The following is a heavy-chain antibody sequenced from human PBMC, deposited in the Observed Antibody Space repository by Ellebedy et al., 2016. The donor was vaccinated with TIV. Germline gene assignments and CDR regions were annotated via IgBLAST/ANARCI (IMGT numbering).Heavy chain of an antibody. CDR3: ARGHRLYAYDY. D-gene: IGHD2-8*01. Sequence: ASVKVSCXASGYTFTSYDIHWVRQPSGQGLEWMGWMNPNSGDTGYAQKFQGRVTMTRNTSISTAYLELSSLRSEDTAVYFCARGHRLYAYDYWGQGSLLTVSS. CDR1: GYTFTSYD. CDR2: MNPNSGDT. J-gene: IGHJ4*02. V-gene: IGHV1-8*01.